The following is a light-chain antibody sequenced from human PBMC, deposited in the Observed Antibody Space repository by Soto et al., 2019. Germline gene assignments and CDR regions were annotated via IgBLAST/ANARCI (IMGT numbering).Light chain of an antibody. CDR1: QSVGSSY. Sequence: EIVLTQSPGTLSLSPGERATLSCRASQSVGSSYLAWYQQKPGQAPRLLIYGASSRATGIPDRFSGSGSGTDFTLTISRLEPEDFAVYYCQQYGGSPPETLGQGTKLEIK. CDR2: GAS. J-gene: IGKJ2*01. CDR3: QQYGGSPPET. V-gene: IGKV3-20*01.